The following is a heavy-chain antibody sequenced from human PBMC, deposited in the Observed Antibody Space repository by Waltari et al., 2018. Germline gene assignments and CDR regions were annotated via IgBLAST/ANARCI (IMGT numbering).Heavy chain of an antibody. CDR1: W. D-gene: IGHD2-15*01. CDR3: ARDLGRGLFLDS. CDR2: VHRSGRT. Sequence: WLSWGRQSPDKGLEWIGQVHRSGRTNYNPSFASRAIVSLDTSMNQFSLRILSATAADTAIYYCARDLGRGLFLDSWGQGMLVTVSP. J-gene: IGHJ4*02. V-gene: IGHV4-4*02.